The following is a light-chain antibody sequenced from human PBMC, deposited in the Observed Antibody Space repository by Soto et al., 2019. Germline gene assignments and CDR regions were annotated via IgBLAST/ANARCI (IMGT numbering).Light chain of an antibody. CDR1: GSDVGGYNY. CDR2: DVS. CDR3: SSYTSSSTRVV. J-gene: IGLJ2*01. V-gene: IGLV2-14*01. Sequence: QSVLTQPASVSGSPGQSITISCTGTGSDVGGYNYVSWYQQHPGKAPKLMIYDVSNRPSGVSNRFSGSKSGNTASLTISGLQAEDDADYYCSSYTSSSTRVVFGGGTKLTVL.